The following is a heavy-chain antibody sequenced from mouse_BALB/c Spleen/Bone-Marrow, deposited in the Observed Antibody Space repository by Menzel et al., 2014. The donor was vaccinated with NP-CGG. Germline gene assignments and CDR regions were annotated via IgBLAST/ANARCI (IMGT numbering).Heavy chain of an antibody. CDR1: GYAFSNSW. CDR3: ARSDGYRALDY. J-gene: IGHJ4*01. D-gene: IGHD2-3*01. Sequence: VKLVESGPELVKPGASVRISCKASGYAFSNSWMNWVKQRPGQGLEWIGRIYPGDGDTYYNGKFKGKATLTADKSSSTAYTQLSSLTSVDSAVYFCARSDGYRALDYWGQGTSVTVSS. V-gene: IGHV1-82*01. CDR2: IYPGDGDT.